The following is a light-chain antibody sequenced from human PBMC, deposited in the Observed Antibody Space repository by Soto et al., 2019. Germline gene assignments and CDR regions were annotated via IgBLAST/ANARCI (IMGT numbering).Light chain of an antibody. CDR1: QRISSTF. CDR2: GAS. CDR3: QQCGGSPT. Sequence: IVLTQSPGTLSLSPGQRASLFCRASQRISSTFLAWYQQTPGQAPRLLIYGASSRATGIPDRFSGSASGTDSTLTISRLQAEDFAMYYCQQCGGSPTFGQGTKVDIK. V-gene: IGKV3-20*01. J-gene: IGKJ1*01.